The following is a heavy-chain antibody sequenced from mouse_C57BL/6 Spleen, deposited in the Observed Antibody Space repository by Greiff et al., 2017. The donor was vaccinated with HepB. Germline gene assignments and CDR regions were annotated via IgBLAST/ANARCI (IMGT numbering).Heavy chain of an antibody. V-gene: IGHV1-61*01. CDR3: ASGGEKDY. Sequence: VQLQQPGAELVRPGSSVKLSCKASGYTFTSYWMDWVKQRPGQGLEWIGNIYPSDSETHYNQKFKDKATLTVDKSSSTAYMQLSSLTSEDSAVYFCASGGEKDYWGQGTTLTVSS. CDR2: IYPSDSET. J-gene: IGHJ2*01. CDR1: GYTFTSYW.